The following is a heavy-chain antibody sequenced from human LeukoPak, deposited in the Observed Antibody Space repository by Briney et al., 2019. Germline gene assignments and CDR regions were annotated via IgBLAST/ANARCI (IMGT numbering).Heavy chain of an antibody. J-gene: IGHJ4*02. Sequence: GGSLRLSCAASGFTFSDYSMNWVRQALGKGLEWISYIGIDSGNTNYADSVEGRFTISGDKAKNSLYLQMNSLRVEDTAVYYCARDYKYAFDNWGQGTLVTVSS. CDR1: GFTFSDYS. CDR2: IGIDSGNT. CDR3: ARDYKYAFDN. D-gene: IGHD5-24*01. V-gene: IGHV3-48*01.